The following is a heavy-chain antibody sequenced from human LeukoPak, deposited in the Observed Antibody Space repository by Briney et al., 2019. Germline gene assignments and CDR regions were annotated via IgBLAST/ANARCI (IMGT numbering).Heavy chain of an antibody. CDR3: ARLGKRAGNY. CDR2: INHSGST. Sequence: SETLSLTCTVSGGSISSSSYYWGWIRQPPGKGLEWIGEINHSGSTNYKPSPKSRVTISVDTSKNQFSLKLSSVTAADTAVYYCARLGKRAGNYWGQGTLVTVSS. J-gene: IGHJ4*02. V-gene: IGHV4-39*07. D-gene: IGHD1-1*01. CDR1: GGSISSSSYY.